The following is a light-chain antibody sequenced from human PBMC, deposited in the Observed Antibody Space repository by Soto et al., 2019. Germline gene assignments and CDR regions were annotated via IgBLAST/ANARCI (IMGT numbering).Light chain of an antibody. CDR3: SSYTSSSPLYV. Sequence: QSVLTQPASVSGSPGQSITISCTGTSSDVGGYNYVSWYQQHPGKAPKLMIYEVSNRPSGVSNRFPGSKSGNTASLTISGLQAEDGADYYCSSYTSSSPLYVFGTGTKVTVL. CDR2: EVS. J-gene: IGLJ1*01. V-gene: IGLV2-14*01. CDR1: SSDVGGYNY.